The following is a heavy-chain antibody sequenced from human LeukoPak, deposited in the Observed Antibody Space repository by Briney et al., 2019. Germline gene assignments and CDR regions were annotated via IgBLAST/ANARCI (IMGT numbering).Heavy chain of an antibody. CDR2: IKQDGSEK. CDR3: ARGDYGDLKDGMDV. CDR1: GFTFSSYW. Sequence: GGSLRLSCAASGFTFSSYWMSWVRQAPGKGLEWVANIKQDGSEKYYVDSVKGRFTISRDNAKNSLYLQMNSLRAEDTAVYYCARGDYGDLKDGMDVWGQGTTVTVSS. V-gene: IGHV3-7*04. D-gene: IGHD4-17*01. J-gene: IGHJ6*02.